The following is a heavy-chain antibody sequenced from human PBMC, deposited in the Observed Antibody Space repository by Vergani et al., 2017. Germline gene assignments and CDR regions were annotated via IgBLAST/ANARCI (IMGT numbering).Heavy chain of an antibody. J-gene: IGHJ3*01. CDR1: GASVISRSLN. V-gene: IGHV4-61*02. Sequence: QLQLQESGPGLVKPSQTLSLTCTVSGASVISRSLNWGWVRQPAGKGLEWIGHIDVTGNTNYSPSLKSRLTMSIDTSKNNFSLNLSSVTAADTALYYCTRVLHTSYILGAFDVWSHGTEVTVSS. CDR2: IDVTGNT. CDR3: TRVLHTSYILGAFDV. D-gene: IGHD2-15*01.